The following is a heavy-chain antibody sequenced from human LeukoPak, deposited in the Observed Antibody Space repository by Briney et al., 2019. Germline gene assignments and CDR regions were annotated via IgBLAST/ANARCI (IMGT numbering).Heavy chain of an antibody. CDR1: GFRFSSYD. D-gene: IGHD4-23*01. J-gene: IGHJ4*02. CDR3: AKSLVRWAFDY. CDR2: LTSDGGST. Sequence: GGSLRLSCAASGFRFSSYDMSWVRQAPGKGLEWVSSLTSDGGSTEYADSVKGRFTISRDNSKNTLYLQMNSLRVEDTALYFCAKSLVRWAFDYWGQGALVSVSS. V-gene: IGHV3-23*01.